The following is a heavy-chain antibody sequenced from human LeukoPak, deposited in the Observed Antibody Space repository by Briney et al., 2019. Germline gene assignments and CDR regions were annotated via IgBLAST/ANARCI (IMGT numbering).Heavy chain of an antibody. J-gene: IGHJ6*02. CDR1: GFTFSSYG. Sequence: PGRSLRLSCAASGFTFSSYGMHWVRQAPGKGLEWVAVISYDGSNKYYADSVKGRFTISRDNSKNTLYLQMNGLRAEDTAVYYCAKDLDCSGGSCYSLNYYYGMDVWGQGTTVTVSS. CDR3: AKDLDCSGGSCYSLNYYYGMDV. V-gene: IGHV3-30*18. D-gene: IGHD2-15*01. CDR2: ISYDGSNK.